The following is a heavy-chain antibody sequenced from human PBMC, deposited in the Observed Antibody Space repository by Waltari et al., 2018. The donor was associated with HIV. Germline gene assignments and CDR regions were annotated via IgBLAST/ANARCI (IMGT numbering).Heavy chain of an antibody. CDR2: VFHSGST. D-gene: IGHD6-13*01. V-gene: IGHV4-38-2*01. J-gene: IGHJ4*02. Sequence: QVQLQESGPGLVKPSDTLSLTCAVSHFAISSGHYLGRIRQSPGKGLEWIGSVFHSGSTFYKPSFRSRVSISVDTSKNQFSLKLTSVTAADTAVYYCARQPAPDSTWFQIYFDYWGQGTVVTVSS. CDR3: ARQPAPDSTWFQIYFDY. CDR1: HFAISSGHY.